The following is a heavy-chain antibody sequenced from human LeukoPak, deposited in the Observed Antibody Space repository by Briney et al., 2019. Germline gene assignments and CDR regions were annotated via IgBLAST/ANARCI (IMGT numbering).Heavy chain of an antibody. J-gene: IGHJ3*02. Sequence: ASVKVSCKASGYTFTSYAMNWVRQAPGQGLEWMGWINTNTGNPTYAQGFTGRFVFSLDTSVSTAYLQISSLKAEDTAVYYCARVFHYYGSGSYQAPDAFDIWGQGTMVTVTS. CDR1: GYTFTSYA. D-gene: IGHD3-10*01. V-gene: IGHV7-4-1*02. CDR3: ARVFHYYGSGSYQAPDAFDI. CDR2: INTNTGNP.